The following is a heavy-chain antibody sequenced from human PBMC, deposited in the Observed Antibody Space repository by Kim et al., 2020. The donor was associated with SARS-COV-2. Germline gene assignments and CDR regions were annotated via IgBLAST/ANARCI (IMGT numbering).Heavy chain of an antibody. Sequence: SETLSLTCTVSGGSISSSSYYWGWIRQPPGKGLEWIGSIYYSGSTYYNPSLKSRVTISVDTSKNQFSLKLSSVTAADTAVYYCASPLAVVVAAPRRIPSYGMDVWGQGTTVTVSS. CDR3: ASPLAVVVAAPRRIPSYGMDV. CDR2: IYYSGST. J-gene: IGHJ6*02. CDR1: GGSISSSSYY. D-gene: IGHD2-15*01. V-gene: IGHV4-39*01.